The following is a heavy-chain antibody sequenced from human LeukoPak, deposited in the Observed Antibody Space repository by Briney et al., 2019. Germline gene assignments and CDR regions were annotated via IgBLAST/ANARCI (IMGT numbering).Heavy chain of an antibody. D-gene: IGHD3-10*01. CDR3: ARDKYYYGSGKNYYYYYGMDV. V-gene: IGHV3-66*01. CDR1: GFTVSSNY. J-gene: IGHJ6*02. CDR2: IYSDGST. Sequence: GGSLRLSCAASGFTVSSNYMSWVRQAPGKGLEWVSVIYSDGSTYYADSVKGRFTISRDNSKNTLYLQMNSLRAEDTAVYYCARDKYYYGSGKNYYYYYGMDVWGQGTTVTVSS.